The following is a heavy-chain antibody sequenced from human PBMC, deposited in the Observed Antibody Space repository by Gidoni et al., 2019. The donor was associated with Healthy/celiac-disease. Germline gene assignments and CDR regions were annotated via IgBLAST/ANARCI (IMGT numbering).Heavy chain of an antibody. Sequence: EVQLVESGGGLVKPGGSLRLSCAASGFTFSNAWMSWVRQAPGKGLEWVGRIKSKTDGGTTDYAAPVKGRFTISRDDSKNTLYLQMNSLKTEDTAVYYCTTGVSGIVATTGRDYWGQGTLVTVSS. CDR3: TTGVSGIVATTGRDY. CDR1: GFTFSNAW. D-gene: IGHD5-12*01. V-gene: IGHV3-15*01. J-gene: IGHJ4*02. CDR2: IKSKTDGGTT.